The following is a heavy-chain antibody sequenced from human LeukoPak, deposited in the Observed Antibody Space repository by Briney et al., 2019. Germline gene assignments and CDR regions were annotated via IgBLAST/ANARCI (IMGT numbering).Heavy chain of an antibody. D-gene: IGHD5-18*01. CDR3: ARDASDSYGFDY. CDR1: GFTFSSYE. Sequence: PGGSLRLSCAASGFTFSSYEMNWVRQAPGKGLEWVSYISSSGSTIYYADSVKGRFTISRDNAKNSLYLQMNSLRAEDTAVYYCARDASDSYGFDYWGQGTLVTVSS. J-gene: IGHJ4*02. CDR2: ISSSGSTI. V-gene: IGHV3-48*03.